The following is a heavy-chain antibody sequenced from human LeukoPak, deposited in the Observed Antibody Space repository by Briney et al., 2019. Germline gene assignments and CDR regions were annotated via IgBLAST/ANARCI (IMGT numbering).Heavy chain of an antibody. CDR1: GDSISSSTYY. CDR2: ISYSGST. J-gene: IGHJ4*02. CDR3: ARDRHYYDSSGYYSLFDY. D-gene: IGHD3-22*01. Sequence: PSETLSLTCTVSGDSISSSTYYWGWIRQPPGKGLEWIGSISYSGSTYYNPSLKSRVTISVDTSKNQFSLKLSSVTAADTAVYYCARDRHYYDSSGYYSLFDYWGQGTLVTVSS. V-gene: IGHV4-39*02.